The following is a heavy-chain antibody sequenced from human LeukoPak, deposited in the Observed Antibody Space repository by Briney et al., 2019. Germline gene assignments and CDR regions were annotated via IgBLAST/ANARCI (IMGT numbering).Heavy chain of an antibody. J-gene: IGHJ5*02. CDR1: GYTFTGYY. CDR2: INPNSGGT. V-gene: IGHV1-2*02. Sequence: ASVNLSCTASGYTFTGYYMRWVRQAPGQGLEWMGWINPNSGGTNYAQQFQGRVTMTRDTSISTAYMELSRLRSEDTAVYYCARGRVTFWFDPWGQGTLVTVSS. D-gene: IGHD3-16*01. CDR3: ARGRVTFWFDP.